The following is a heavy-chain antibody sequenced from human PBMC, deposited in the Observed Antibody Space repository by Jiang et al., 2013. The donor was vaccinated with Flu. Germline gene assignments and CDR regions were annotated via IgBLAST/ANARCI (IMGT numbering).Heavy chain of an antibody. CDR2: IYYSGST. J-gene: IGHJ4*02. V-gene: IGHV4-59*08. Sequence: GPGLVKPSETLSLTCTVSGGSISSYYWSWIRQPPGKGLEWIGYIYYSGSTYYNPSLKSRVTISVDTSKNQFSLKLSSVTAADTAMYYCARQGHSYGYFDYWGQGTLVTVSS. CDR1: GGSISSYY. D-gene: IGHD5-18*01. CDR3: ARQGHSYGYFDY.